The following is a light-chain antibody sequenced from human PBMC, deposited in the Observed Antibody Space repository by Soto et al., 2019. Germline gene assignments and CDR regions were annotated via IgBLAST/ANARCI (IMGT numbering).Light chain of an antibody. CDR3: LQRSNCPLT. CDR2: DAS. Sequence: EIVLTQSPATLSLSPGERATLSCRASQRVSRYLAGYQQKPGQAPRLLIYDASNRATGVPARFSGSGSGTDFSLTISSLEPEDFAVYYCLQRSNCPLTFGPGTKVDIE. J-gene: IGKJ3*01. V-gene: IGKV3-11*01. CDR1: QRVSRY.